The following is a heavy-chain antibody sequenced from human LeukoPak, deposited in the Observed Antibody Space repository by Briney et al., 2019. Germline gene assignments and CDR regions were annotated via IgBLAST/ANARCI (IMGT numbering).Heavy chain of an antibody. D-gene: IGHD5-24*01. V-gene: IGHV4-39*07. J-gene: IGHJ6*02. CDR1: GGSISSSSYY. CDR2: IYYSGTT. Sequence: SETLSLTCTVSGGSISSSSYYWGWISQPPGKGLEWIGSIYYSGTTYYNPSLKSRVTISVDTSKNQFSLRLSSVTAADTAVYYCAMGLETDYYAMDVWGQGTTVTVSS. CDR3: AMGLETDYYAMDV.